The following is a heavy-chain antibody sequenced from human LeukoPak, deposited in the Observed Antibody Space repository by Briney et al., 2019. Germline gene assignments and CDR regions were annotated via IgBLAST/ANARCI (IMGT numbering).Heavy chain of an antibody. CDR3: ASLCSGGSCYDL. V-gene: IGHV4-30-2*01. D-gene: IGHD2-15*01. J-gene: IGHJ4*02. CDR2: IYHSGST. CDR1: GGSISSGGYS. Sequence: SQTLSLTCAVSGGSISSGGYSWSWIRQPPGKGLEWIGYIYHSGSTYYNPSLKSRVTIPVDRSKNQFSLKLSSVTAADTAVYYCASLCSGGSCYDLWGQGTLVTVSS.